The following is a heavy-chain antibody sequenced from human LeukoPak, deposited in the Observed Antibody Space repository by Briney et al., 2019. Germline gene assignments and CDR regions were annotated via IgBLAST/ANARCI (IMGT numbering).Heavy chain of an antibody. Sequence: ASVKVSCKASGGTFSSSAISWVRQAPGQGLEWMGWINPNSGGTNYAQKFQGRVTMTRDTSISTAYMELSRLRSDDTAVYYCARRRVRGNWFDPWGQGTLVTVSS. CDR1: GGTFSSSA. V-gene: IGHV1-2*02. CDR2: INPNSGGT. J-gene: IGHJ5*02. D-gene: IGHD3-10*01. CDR3: ARRRVRGNWFDP.